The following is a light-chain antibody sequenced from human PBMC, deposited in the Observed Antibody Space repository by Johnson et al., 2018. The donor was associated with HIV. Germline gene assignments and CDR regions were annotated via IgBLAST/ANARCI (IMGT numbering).Light chain of an antibody. CDR2: DNN. Sequence: QPVLTQPPSVSAAPGQKVTISCSGSSSNIGKNYVSWYQQLPGTAPKLLIYDNNKRPSGIPDRFSGSKSGTSATLGITGLQTGDEADYYCGTCDISLRTGVFGTGTKV. V-gene: IGLV1-51*01. J-gene: IGLJ1*01. CDR1: SSNIGKNY. CDR3: GTCDISLRTGV.